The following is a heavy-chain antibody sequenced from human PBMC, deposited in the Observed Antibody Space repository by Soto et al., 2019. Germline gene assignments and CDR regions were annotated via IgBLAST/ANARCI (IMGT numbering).Heavy chain of an antibody. CDR3: AWDRLEMRSMWSFFDL. J-gene: IGHJ4*02. CDR2: IRGSDTA. V-gene: IGHV3-48*02. CDR1: GFMFGYFI. D-gene: IGHD3-10*01. Sequence: EVQLVESGGGLVQVGGSLRLSCEASGFMFGYFIMNWVRQAPGKGLEWISYIRGSDTAFYADSVKGRFTISRDNAKSSPYLKINSLRDEDTCGDYCAWDRLEMRSMWSFFDLWGQGTLVTVCS.